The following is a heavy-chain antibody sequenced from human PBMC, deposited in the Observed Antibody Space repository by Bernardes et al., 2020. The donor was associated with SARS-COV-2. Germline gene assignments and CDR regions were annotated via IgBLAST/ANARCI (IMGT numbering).Heavy chain of an antibody. CDR2: IFWDDDT. Sequence: SGPALGKPTQTLTLTCTFSGFSLNTNGVGVGWVRQPPGKALEWLALIFWDDDTRYSPSLKTRLTITKDTSKNQVVLTMTNMDPVDTATYYCARRRDGYNPGAFDIWGQGTMVTVSS. J-gene: IGHJ3*02. CDR1: GFSLNTNGVG. V-gene: IGHV2-5*02. D-gene: IGHD5-12*01. CDR3: ARRRDGYNPGAFDI.